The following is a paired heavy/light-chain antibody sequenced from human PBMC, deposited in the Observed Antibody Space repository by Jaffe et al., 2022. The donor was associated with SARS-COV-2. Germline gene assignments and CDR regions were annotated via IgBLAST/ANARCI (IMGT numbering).Heavy chain of an antibody. CDR1: GFTFSTYA. D-gene: IGHD3-10*01. CDR3: ARGLGFGGYYDS. V-gene: IGHV3-23*04. J-gene: IGHJ4*02. Sequence: EVQLVESGGGLVKPGGSLRLSCEASGFTFSTYAMSWVRQVPGKGLECISGVSGSGGSTYYADSAKGRFTISRDNSKNTLYLQMNSLRAEDTSVYYCARGLGFGGYYDSWGQGTLVTVSS. CDR2: VSGSGGST.
Light chain of an antibody. CDR1: QSVSSN. Sequence: EIVMTQSPATLSVSPGERATLSCWASQSVSSNLAWYQQKPGQAPRLLIYGASTRATRIPARFSGSGSGTEFTLTISSLQSEDFAVYFCQHYKNWPYTFGQGTKLEIK. J-gene: IGKJ2*01. CDR2: GAS. CDR3: QHYKNWPYT. V-gene: IGKV3-15*01.